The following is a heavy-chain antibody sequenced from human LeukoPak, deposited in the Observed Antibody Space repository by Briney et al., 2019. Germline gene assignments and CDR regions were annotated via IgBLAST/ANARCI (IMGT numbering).Heavy chain of an antibody. CDR2: INPDGSDT. D-gene: IGHD3-16*01. Sequence: GGSLRLSCVASGFPFSFYWIHWVRQAPGKGLVWVSRINPDGSDTSYADSVKGRFTISRDNAKSTLYLQMNSLRAEDTAVYYCARDRNGGAFDYWGQGTLVTVSS. V-gene: IGHV3-74*01. CDR1: GFPFSFYW. CDR3: ARDRNGGAFDY. J-gene: IGHJ4*02.